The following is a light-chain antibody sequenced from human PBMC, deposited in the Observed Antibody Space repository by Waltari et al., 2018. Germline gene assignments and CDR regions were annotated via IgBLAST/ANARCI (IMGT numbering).Light chain of an antibody. V-gene: IGLV3-19*01. CDR1: SLRSYY. CDR3: NSRDNSGNHVV. CDR2: VRN. J-gene: IGLJ3*02. Sequence: SSELTQDPAVSVALGQTVRITCQGDSLRSYYASWYQQKPGQAPVIVMWVRNNRPSGIPDRFSGSSSGNTASLTITGAQAEDEADYYCNSRDNSGNHVVFGGGTKLTVL.